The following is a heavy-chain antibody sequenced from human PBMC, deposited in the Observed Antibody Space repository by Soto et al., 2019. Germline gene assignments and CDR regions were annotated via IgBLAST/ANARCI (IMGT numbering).Heavy chain of an antibody. Sequence: PSETLSLTCSVSGASVTRDGNCWTWIRQPPGKGLEFVASIYHGGSTFYNPSLRSRVTISLDRSKNQFSLKLTSVTAADTAVYYCAREVDGYSPVDHWGQGTLVTVSA. V-gene: IGHV4-30-2*01. J-gene: IGHJ4*02. D-gene: IGHD5-18*01. CDR2: IYHGGST. CDR1: GASVTRDGNC. CDR3: AREVDGYSPVDH.